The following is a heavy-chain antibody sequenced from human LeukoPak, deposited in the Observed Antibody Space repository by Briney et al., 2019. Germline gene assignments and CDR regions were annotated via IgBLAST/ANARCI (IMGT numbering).Heavy chain of an antibody. V-gene: IGHV3-21*01. CDR3: ARGPIMVFGVVVPFPMDV. J-gene: IGHJ6*03. D-gene: IGHD3-3*01. CDR1: GFNFTNYN. Sequence: GSLRLSCVTSGFNFTNYNMNWVRQAPGKGLEWISSISSSSSDIHHVDSVKGRFTVSRDNAKSSLYLQMNSLRGEDTALYFCARGPIMVFGVVVPFPMDVWGKGTTVIVSS. CDR2: ISSSSSDI.